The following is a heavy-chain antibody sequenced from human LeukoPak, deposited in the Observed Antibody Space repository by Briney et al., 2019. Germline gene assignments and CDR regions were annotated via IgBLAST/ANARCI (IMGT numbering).Heavy chain of an antibody. CDR2: IYYSGST. V-gene: IGHV4-39*02. D-gene: IGHD3-10*01. Sequence: PSETLSLTCIVSGDSISTSNSYWGWIRQPPGEGLEWIGSIYYSGSTYYNTSLKSRVTISVDTSKNQFSLRLNSVTAADTAVYYCARESNYYGSGSYYDTFDYWGQGTLVTVSS. CDR3: ARESNYYGSGSYYDTFDY. CDR1: GDSISTSNSY. J-gene: IGHJ4*02.